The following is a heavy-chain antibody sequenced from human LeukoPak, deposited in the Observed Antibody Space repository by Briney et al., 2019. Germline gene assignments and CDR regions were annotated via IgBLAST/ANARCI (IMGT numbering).Heavy chain of an antibody. D-gene: IGHD3-10*01. CDR3: AKEAKELLWFGELFRNWFDP. CDR2: INDDGSAT. Sequence: GGSLRLSCAASGFTFSNYWMHWVRQVPGKGLVWVSRINDDGSATFYADSVKGRFTISRDNAKNTLFLQINSLRAEDTAVYYCAKEAKELLWFGELFRNWFDPWGQGTLVTVSS. CDR1: GFTFSNYW. J-gene: IGHJ5*02. V-gene: IGHV3-74*01.